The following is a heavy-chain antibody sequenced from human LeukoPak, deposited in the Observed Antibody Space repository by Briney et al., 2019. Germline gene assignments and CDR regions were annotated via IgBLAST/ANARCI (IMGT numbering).Heavy chain of an antibody. D-gene: IGHD1-7*01. V-gene: IGHV4-34*01. J-gene: IGHJ6*02. CDR2: INHSGST. CDR3: ARGRYNWNYVPYYYYGMDV. CDR1: GGSFSGYY. Sequence: KASETLSLTCAVYGGSFSGYYWSWIRQPPGKGLEWIGEINHSGSTDYNPSLKSRVTISVDTSKNQFSLKLSSVTAADTAVYYCARGRYNWNYVPYYYYGMDVWGQGTTVTVSS.